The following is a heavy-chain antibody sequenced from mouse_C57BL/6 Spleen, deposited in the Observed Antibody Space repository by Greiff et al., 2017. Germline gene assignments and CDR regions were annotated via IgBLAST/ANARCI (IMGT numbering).Heavy chain of an antibody. CDR1: GYSFTDYN. V-gene: IGHV1-39*01. D-gene: IGHD1-1*01. Sequence: VQLKQSGPELVKPGASVKISCKASGYSFTDYNMNWVKQSNGKSLEWIGVINPNYGTTSYNQKFKGKATLTVDQSSSTAYMQLNSLTSEDSAVYYCARWGITTVVAPYWYFDVWGTGTTVTVSS. CDR3: ARWGITTVVAPYWYFDV. CDR2: INPNYGTT. J-gene: IGHJ1*03.